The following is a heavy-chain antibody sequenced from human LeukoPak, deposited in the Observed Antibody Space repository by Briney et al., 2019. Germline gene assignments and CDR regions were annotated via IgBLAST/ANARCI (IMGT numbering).Heavy chain of an antibody. CDR1: GYSISSGYY. Sequence: SETLSLTCTVSGYSISSGYYWGWIRQPPGKGLEWIGSIYHSGSTYYNPSLKSRVTISVDTSKNQFSLKLSSVTAADTAVYYCARVSCSSTSCYTWHDAFDIWGQGTMDTVSS. D-gene: IGHD2-2*02. J-gene: IGHJ3*02. V-gene: IGHV4-38-2*02. CDR3: ARVSCSSTSCYTWHDAFDI. CDR2: IYHSGST.